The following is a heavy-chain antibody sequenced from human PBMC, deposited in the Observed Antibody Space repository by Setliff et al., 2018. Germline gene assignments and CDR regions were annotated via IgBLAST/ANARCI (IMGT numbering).Heavy chain of an antibody. J-gene: IGHJ4*02. V-gene: IGHV1-69*05. Sequence: SVKVSCKASGYTFTSYDISWVRQAPGQGLEWMGGIIPIFGTANYAQKFQGRVTMTRDTSTSTVYMELSSLRSEDTAVYYCAREAKRNVVVVVAATPVYWGQGTLVTVSS. CDR1: GYTFTSYD. CDR3: AREAKRNVVVVVAATPVY. CDR2: IIPIFGTA. D-gene: IGHD2-15*01.